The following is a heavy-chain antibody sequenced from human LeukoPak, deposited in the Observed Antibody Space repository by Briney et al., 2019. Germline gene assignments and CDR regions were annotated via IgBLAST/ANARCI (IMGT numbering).Heavy chain of an antibody. CDR3: ASVSGWTRDAFDI. V-gene: IGHV5-10-1*01. Sequence: GESLKISCKGSGYSLTSYWISWVRQMPGKGLEWMGKIDPSDSFTNYSPSFQGHVTISDDKSISTAYLQWSSLKASDTAMYYCASVSGWTRDAFDIWGQGTMVTVSS. J-gene: IGHJ3*02. D-gene: IGHD6-19*01. CDR2: IDPSDSFT. CDR1: GYSLTSYW.